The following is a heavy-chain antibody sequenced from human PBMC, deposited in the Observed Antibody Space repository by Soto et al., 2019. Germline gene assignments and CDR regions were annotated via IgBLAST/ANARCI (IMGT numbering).Heavy chain of an antibody. D-gene: IGHD1-26*01. CDR2: ISSSSSYI. V-gene: IGHV3-21*01. CDR1: GFTFSSYS. J-gene: IGHJ4*02. Sequence: PGGSLRLSCAASGFTFSSYSMNWVRQAPGKGLEWVSSISSSSSYIYYADSVKGRFTISRDNAKNSLYLQMNSLRAEATAVYYCARWVQIATSVYDYWGQGTLVTVSS. CDR3: ARWVQIATSVYDY.